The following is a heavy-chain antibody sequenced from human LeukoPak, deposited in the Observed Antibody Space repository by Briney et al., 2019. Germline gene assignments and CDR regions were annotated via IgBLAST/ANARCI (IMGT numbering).Heavy chain of an antibody. V-gene: IGHV3-74*01. CDR3: ARDYLGYCSGGSCSPNWYFDL. CDR1: GLTFSTYW. CDR2: ISSDASIT. D-gene: IGHD2-15*01. J-gene: IGHJ2*01. Sequence: PGGSLRLSCAASGLTFSTYWMHWVRQDPGKGLVWVSRISSDASITSYADPVKGRFTISRDNAKNSLYLQMNSLRAEDTAVYYCARDYLGYCSGGSCSPNWYFDLWGRGTLVTVSS.